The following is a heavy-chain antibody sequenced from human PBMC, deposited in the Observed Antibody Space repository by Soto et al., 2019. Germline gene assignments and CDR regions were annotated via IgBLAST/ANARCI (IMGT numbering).Heavy chain of an antibody. J-gene: IGHJ4*02. CDR3: ARHGWGSGYDDY. CDR2: IFNIGST. Sequence: SETLSLTCTVSGGSLTSHYWSWIRQSPGKGLEWIGYIFNIGSTNYNPSLKSRVTISMDTSKNQFSLKLTSVTAADTAVYYCARHGWGSGYDDYWGQGTLVTVSS. D-gene: IGHD5-12*01. V-gene: IGHV4-59*08. CDR1: GGSLTSHY.